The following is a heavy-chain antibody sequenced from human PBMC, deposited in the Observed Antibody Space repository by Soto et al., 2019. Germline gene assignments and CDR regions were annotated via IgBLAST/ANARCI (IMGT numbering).Heavy chain of an antibody. D-gene: IGHD3-22*01. CDR3: ARERYYDSSGDYGFDI. Sequence: ASVKVSCKASGYTFTDYYLHWVRQAPGQGLEWMGWINAHNGDTNNAQKFQGRVTMTRDTSINTAYMELSRLRSDDTAVYFCARERYYDSSGDYGFDIWGQGTTVTVSS. CDR1: GYTFTDYY. V-gene: IGHV1-2*02. J-gene: IGHJ3*02. CDR2: INAHNGDT.